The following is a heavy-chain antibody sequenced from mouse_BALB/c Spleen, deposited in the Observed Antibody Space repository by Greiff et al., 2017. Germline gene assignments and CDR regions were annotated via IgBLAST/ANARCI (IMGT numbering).Heavy chain of an antibody. Sequence: VQLQQSGTVLARPGASVKMSCKASGYSFTSYWMHWVKQRPGQGLEWIGAIYPGNSDTSYNQKFKGKAKLTAVTSASTAYMELSSLTNEDSAVYYCTKKVAGWFAYWGQGTLVTVSA. CDR1: GYSFTSYW. V-gene: IGHV1-5*01. CDR3: TKKVAGWFAY. D-gene: IGHD1-1*02. CDR2: IYPGNSDT. J-gene: IGHJ3*01.